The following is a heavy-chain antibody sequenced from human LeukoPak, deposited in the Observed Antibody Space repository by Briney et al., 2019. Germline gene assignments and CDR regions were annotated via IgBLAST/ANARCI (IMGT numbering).Heavy chain of an antibody. Sequence: GGSLRLSCAASGFTFSSFWVTWVRQAPGKGLEWVANINRDGSAKTYVDSVKGRFIISRDNAKNSVYLRMSSLRAGDTAVYYCTTAPAAADSFWGQGTLVAVSS. CDR2: INRDGSAK. J-gene: IGHJ4*02. CDR3: TTAPAAADSF. V-gene: IGHV3-7*01. CDR1: GFTFSSFW. D-gene: IGHD6-13*01.